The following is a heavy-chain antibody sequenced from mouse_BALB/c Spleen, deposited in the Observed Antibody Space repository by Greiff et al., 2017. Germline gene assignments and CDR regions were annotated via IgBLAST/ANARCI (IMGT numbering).Heavy chain of an antibody. CDR2: IYPYNGGT. CDR3: VGRKHDAMDY. V-gene: IGHV1S29*02. CDR1: GYTFTDYK. J-gene: IGHJ4*01. Sequence: EVQLQQSGPELVKPGASVKISCKASGYTFTDYKMHWVKQRHGKGLEWIGYIYPYNGGTGYNQKFKGKATLTVDNSSSTAYMELRSLTSEDSAVYYCVGRKHDAMDYWGQGTSVTVSS.